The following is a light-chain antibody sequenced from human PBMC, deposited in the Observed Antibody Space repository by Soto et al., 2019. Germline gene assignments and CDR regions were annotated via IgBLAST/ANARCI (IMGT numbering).Light chain of an antibody. CDR2: DVT. Sequence: QSALTQPRSVSGSPGQSATISCTGTANDVGGHNYVSWYQQHPGEAPKLLIYDVTEWPSGVPDRFSGSKSGNTASLTISGLQPEDEADYYCYSYAGTYTFVFGTGTKVTVL. J-gene: IGLJ1*01. CDR3: YSYAGTYTFV. CDR1: ANDVGGHNY. V-gene: IGLV2-11*01.